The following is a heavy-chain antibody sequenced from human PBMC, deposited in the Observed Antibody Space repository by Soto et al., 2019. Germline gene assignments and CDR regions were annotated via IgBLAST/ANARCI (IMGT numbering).Heavy chain of an antibody. CDR3: ARDDVLWDSGRCYGIPLDV. J-gene: IGHJ6*04. D-gene: IGHD2-15*01. CDR1: GFTVSSKY. Sequence: EVQLVESGGGLVQPGGSLRLSCAASGFTVSSKYMTWVRQAPGKGLEWVSLIQSGGTTYYADSVKGRFTISRDTSENTLHLQMDSLRVEDTAVYYCARDDVLWDSGRCYGIPLDVWGNWTTVTVSS. V-gene: IGHV3-66*01. CDR2: IQSGGTT.